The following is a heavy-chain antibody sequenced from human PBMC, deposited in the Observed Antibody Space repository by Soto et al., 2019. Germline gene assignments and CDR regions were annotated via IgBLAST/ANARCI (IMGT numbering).Heavy chain of an antibody. CDR1: GGSISSHY. J-gene: IGHJ6*02. CDR3: ARARDYGAARYYYAMDV. Sequence: SETPSLTCTVSGGSISSHYWSWIRQPPGKGLEWIGYIYYSESTNYNPSLKSRVTLTVDTSKNQFSLRLRSVTAADTAVYYCARARDYGAARYYYAMDVWGQGTSVTVSS. V-gene: IGHV4-59*11. D-gene: IGHD3-10*01. CDR2: IYYSEST.